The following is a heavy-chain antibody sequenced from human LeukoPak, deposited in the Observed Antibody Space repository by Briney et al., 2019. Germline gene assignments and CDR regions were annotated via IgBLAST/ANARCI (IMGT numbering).Heavy chain of an antibody. V-gene: IGHV3-23*01. CDR1: GFTFSNYA. D-gene: IGHD1-26*01. CDR2: ISGSGGST. J-gene: IGHJ4*02. Sequence: GGSLRLSCAASGFTFSNYAMNWVRQAPGKGLEWVSGISGSGGSTYYADSVKGRFTISRDNAKNSLYLQMNSLRAEDTAVYYCASTPGGSYYRSFSDYWGQGTLVTVSS. CDR3: ASTPGGSYYRSFSDY.